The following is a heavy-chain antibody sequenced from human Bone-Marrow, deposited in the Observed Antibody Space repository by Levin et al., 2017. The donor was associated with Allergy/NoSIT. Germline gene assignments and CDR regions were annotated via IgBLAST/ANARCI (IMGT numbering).Heavy chain of an antibody. D-gene: IGHD6-19*01. CDR1: EFTFSTSW. V-gene: IGHV3-23*01. J-gene: IGHJ4*02. CDR3: AKSPPAVAGYYFDY. CDR2: ISSGGYNS. Sequence: LSLTCAASEFTFSTSWMTWVRQAPGKGLEWLSPISSGGYNSYYADSVKGRFTVSRDNSKNTLYLQMNSLRAEDTAVYYCAKSPPAVAGYYFDYWGQGTLVTVSS.